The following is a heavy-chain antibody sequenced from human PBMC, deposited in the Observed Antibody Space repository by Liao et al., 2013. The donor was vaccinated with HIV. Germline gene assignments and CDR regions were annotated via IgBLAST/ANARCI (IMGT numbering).Heavy chain of an antibody. CDR1: GGSISHYY. J-gene: IGHJ4*02. CDR2: IHPTGNT. D-gene: IGHD3/OR15-3a*01. CDR3: ARDSVTLFGR. V-gene: IGHV4-4*07. Sequence: QVHLQESGPGLVKPSETLSLTCTVSGGSISHYYWSWLRQSAGKGLEWIGRIHPTGNTNYNPSLRSRVSISVDSSTNRFSLLLTSVTAADTALYYCARDSVTLFGRWGQGVLVSVSS.